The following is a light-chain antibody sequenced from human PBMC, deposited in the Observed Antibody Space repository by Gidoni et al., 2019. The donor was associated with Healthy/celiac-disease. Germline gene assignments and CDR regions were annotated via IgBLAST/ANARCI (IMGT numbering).Light chain of an antibody. Sequence: DIQMTQSPSSLSASVGDRVTITCRASQSISSYLNWYQQKPGKAPKLRIYAASSLQSGVPSRFSGSVSGTDFTLTISSLQPEDFATYYCQQSYSTSWTFGQGTKVEIK. CDR3: QQSYSTSWT. V-gene: IGKV1-39*01. J-gene: IGKJ1*01. CDR2: AAS. CDR1: QSISSY.